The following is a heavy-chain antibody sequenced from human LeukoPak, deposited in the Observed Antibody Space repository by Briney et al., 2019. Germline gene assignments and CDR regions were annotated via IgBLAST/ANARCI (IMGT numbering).Heavy chain of an antibody. V-gene: IGHV3-23*01. CDR3: GKEPWEGSGYIHY. J-gene: IGHJ4*02. CDR1: GFTFSSYS. CDR2: ISGSGDRS. D-gene: IGHD3-3*01. Sequence: GGSLRLSCAASGFTFSSYSMSWVRQAPGKGLEWVSAISGSGDRSVYTDSVKGRFTISRDNSKNTLYLQMNSLKDEDTAIYYCGKEPWEGSGYIHYWGQGTLVTVSS.